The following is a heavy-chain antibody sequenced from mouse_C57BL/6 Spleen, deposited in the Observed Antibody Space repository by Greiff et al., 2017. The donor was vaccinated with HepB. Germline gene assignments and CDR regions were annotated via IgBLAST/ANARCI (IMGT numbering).Heavy chain of an antibody. Sequence: QVQLQQPGAELVKPGASVKVSCKASGYTFTSYWMHWVKQRPGQGLEWIGRIHHSDSDTNYNQKFKGKATLTVDKSSSTAYMQHSSLTSEDSAVYYCAINYGNPYAMDYWGQGTSVTVSS. D-gene: IGHD2-1*01. J-gene: IGHJ4*01. CDR3: AINYGNPYAMDY. V-gene: IGHV1-74*01. CDR2: IHHSDSDT. CDR1: GYTFTSYW.